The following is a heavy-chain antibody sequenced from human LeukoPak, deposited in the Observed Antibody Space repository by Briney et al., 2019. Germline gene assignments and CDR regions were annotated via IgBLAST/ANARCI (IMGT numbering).Heavy chain of an antibody. Sequence: GGSLRLSCAASGFTFSSYEMNWVRQAPGKGLEWVSYISSSGSTIYYADSVRGRFTISRDNAKNSLYLQMNSLRAEDTAVYYCARDLGDYLIPSYYFDYWGQGTLVTVSS. CDR3: ARDLGDYLIPSYYFDY. D-gene: IGHD4-17*01. CDR2: ISSSGSTI. J-gene: IGHJ4*02. V-gene: IGHV3-48*03. CDR1: GFTFSSYE.